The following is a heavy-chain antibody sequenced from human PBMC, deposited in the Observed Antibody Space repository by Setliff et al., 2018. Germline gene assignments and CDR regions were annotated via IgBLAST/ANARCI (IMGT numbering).Heavy chain of an antibody. Sequence: GASVKVSCKAPGYSFSDFYIHWVRQVPGRGPEWMGSINPKSGVTRYVQKFQGRVTITADESTSTAYMELSGLTSEDTAVYYCASHFLTVMKYYYYMDVWGKGTTVTVSS. CDR1: GYSFSDFY. CDR3: ASHFLTVMKYYYYMDV. J-gene: IGHJ6*03. CDR2: INPKSGVT. V-gene: IGHV1-46*01. D-gene: IGHD5-18*01.